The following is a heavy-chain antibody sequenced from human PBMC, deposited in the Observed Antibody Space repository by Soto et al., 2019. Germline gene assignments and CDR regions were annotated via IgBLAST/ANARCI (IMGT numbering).Heavy chain of an antibody. Sequence: GGSLRLSCAASGFTFSSYGMHWVRQAPGKGLEWVAVIWYDGSNKYYADSVKGRFTISRDNSKNTLYLQMNSLRAEDTAVYYCARDSLSSSSLVVPYFDYWGQGTLVTVSS. D-gene: IGHD6-6*01. V-gene: IGHV3-33*01. CDR3: ARDSLSSSSLVVPYFDY. CDR1: GFTFSSYG. CDR2: IWYDGSNK. J-gene: IGHJ4*02.